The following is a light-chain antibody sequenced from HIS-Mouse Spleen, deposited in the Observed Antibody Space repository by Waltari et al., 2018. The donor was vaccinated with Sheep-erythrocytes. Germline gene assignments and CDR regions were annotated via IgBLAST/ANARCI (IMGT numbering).Light chain of an antibody. V-gene: IGLV2-11*01. J-gene: IGLJ1*01. CDR3: CSYAGSYNHV. Sequence: QSALTQPRSVSGSPGQSVTISCTGTSSDVGGYHYVSWYHHHPGQAPKLMIYDVSKRPSGVPDRFAGSKSGNTASLTISGLQAEDEADYYCCSYAGSYNHVFATGTKVTVL. CDR1: SSDVGGYHY. CDR2: DVS.